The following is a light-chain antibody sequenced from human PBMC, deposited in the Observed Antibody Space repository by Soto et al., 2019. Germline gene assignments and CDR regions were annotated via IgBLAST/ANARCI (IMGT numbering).Light chain of an antibody. CDR2: AES. V-gene: IGKV1-39*01. CDR1: QSISSY. CDR3: QPSYRTPHT. Sequence: DIQMTQSPSSLSASVGDRVTITCRASQSISSYLNWYQQKPGKAPKLLIYAESSLLSGVPSRFSGSGSGNDFNLTIRSLQPDDFATYSCQPSYRTPHTFGQGTKLEIK. J-gene: IGKJ2*01.